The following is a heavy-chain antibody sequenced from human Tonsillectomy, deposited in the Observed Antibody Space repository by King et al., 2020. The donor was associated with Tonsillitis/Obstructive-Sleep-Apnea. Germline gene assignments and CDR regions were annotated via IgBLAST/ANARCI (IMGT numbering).Heavy chain of an antibody. CDR2: IYYSGST. CDR1: GGSVSSGSDY. CDR3: ARVPGAGLRWFDP. V-gene: IGHV4-61*01. D-gene: IGHD3-10*01. J-gene: IGHJ5*02. Sequence: VQLQESGPVLVKPSETLSLTCTVSGGSVSSGSDYWSWIRQPPGKGLEWIGYIYYSGSTNYNPSLKSRVTISVDTSTKQFSLKLSSVTAADTAVYYCARVPGAGLRWFDPWGQGTRVTVSS.